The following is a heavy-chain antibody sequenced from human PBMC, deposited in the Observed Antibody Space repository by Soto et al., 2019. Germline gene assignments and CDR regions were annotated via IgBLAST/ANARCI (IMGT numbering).Heavy chain of an antibody. Sequence: ESGGGVVQPGRSLRLSCAASGFTFSSYAMHWVRQAPGKGLEWVAVISYDGSNKYYADSVKGRFTISRDNSKNTLYLQMNSLRAEDTAVYYCARAEYYDILTGWNYYGMDVWGQGTTVTVSS. D-gene: IGHD3-9*01. CDR3: ARAEYYDILTGWNYYGMDV. V-gene: IGHV3-30-3*01. CDR2: ISYDGSNK. J-gene: IGHJ6*02. CDR1: GFTFSSYA.